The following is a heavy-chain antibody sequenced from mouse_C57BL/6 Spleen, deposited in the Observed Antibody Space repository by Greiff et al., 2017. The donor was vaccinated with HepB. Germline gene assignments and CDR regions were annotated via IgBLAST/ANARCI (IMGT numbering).Heavy chain of an antibody. J-gene: IGHJ2*01. Sequence: QVQLQQPGAELVRPGSSVKLSCKASGYTFTSYWMHWVKQRPIQGLEWIGNIDPSDSETHYTQKFKDKATLTVDKSSSTAYMQLSSLTSEDSAVYYCGRLPYFYGRSVSGDDWGQGTTLTVSS. D-gene: IGHD1-1*01. CDR3: GRLPYFYGRSVSGDD. CDR1: GYTFTSYW. CDR2: IDPSDSET. V-gene: IGHV1-52*01.